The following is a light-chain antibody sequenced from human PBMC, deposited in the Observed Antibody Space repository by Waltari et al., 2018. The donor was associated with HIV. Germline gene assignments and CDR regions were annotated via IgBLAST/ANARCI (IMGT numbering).Light chain of an antibody. V-gene: IGLV2-14*01. CDR3: SSYTTSSVYAV. J-gene: IGLJ2*01. Sequence: QSALTQPASVSGSPGQSITISCTGTSSDVGSYNYVSWYQQHPGKAPKLMIYEVSKRPSGVSDRFSGSKSGNTASLTISGLQAEDEADYYCSSYTTSSVYAVFGGGTKLTVL. CDR2: EVS. CDR1: SSDVGSYNY.